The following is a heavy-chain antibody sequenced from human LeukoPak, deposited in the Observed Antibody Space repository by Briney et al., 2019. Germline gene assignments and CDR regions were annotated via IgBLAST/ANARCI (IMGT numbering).Heavy chain of an antibody. V-gene: IGHV3-21*01. J-gene: IGHJ4*02. CDR3: ARSVDRAMVPLDY. CDR1: GFTFDDYA. Sequence: GGSLRLSCAASGFTFDDYAMHWVRQAPGKGLEWGSSISSSGSYIYFGDSVKARFTISRDNAKNALYLQMNSLRAEDTAVYYCARSVDRAMVPLDYWGQGTLVTVSS. D-gene: IGHD5-18*01. CDR2: ISSSGSYI.